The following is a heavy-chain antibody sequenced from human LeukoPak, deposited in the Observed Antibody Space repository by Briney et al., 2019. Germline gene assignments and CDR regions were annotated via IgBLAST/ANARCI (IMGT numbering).Heavy chain of an antibody. V-gene: IGHV3-48*01. D-gene: IGHD2-15*01. CDR3: AKAPVTTCRGAFCYPFDY. CDR1: GFTFSSYS. Sequence: GGSLRLSCAASGFTFSSYSMNWVRQAPGKGLEWVSYISSSSSTIYYADSVKGRFTISRDSSKNTLFLQMNRLRPEDAAVYYCAKAPVTTCRGAFCYPFDYWGLGTLVTVSS. J-gene: IGHJ4*02. CDR2: ISSSSSTI.